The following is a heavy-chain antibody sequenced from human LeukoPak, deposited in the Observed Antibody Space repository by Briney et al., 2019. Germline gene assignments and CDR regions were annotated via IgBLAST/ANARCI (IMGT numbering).Heavy chain of an antibody. J-gene: IGHJ4*02. CDR2: INHNGST. CDR1: GGSFSGYY. CDR3: ARHLEISTYYFDY. D-gene: IGHD5-24*01. V-gene: IGHV4-34*01. Sequence: SETLSLTCAVYGGSFSGYYWSWIRQPPGKGLEWIGEINHNGSTNYSPSLKSRVTISVDTSKNQFSLKLSSVTAADTAVYYCARHLEISTYYFDYWGQGTLVTVSS.